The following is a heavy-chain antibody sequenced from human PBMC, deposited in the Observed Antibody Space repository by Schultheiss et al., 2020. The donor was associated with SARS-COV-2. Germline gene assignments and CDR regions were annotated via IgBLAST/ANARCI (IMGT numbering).Heavy chain of an antibody. D-gene: IGHD3-22*01. Sequence: SETLSLTCAVYGGSFSGYYWSWIRQPPGKGLEWIGYIYYSGSTNYNPSLKSRVTISVDTSKNQFSLKLSSVTAADTAVYYCARMRNYYDSSDYWGQGTLVTVSS. J-gene: IGHJ4*02. V-gene: IGHV4-34*01. CDR3: ARMRNYYDSSDY. CDR1: GGSFSGYY. CDR2: IYYSGST.